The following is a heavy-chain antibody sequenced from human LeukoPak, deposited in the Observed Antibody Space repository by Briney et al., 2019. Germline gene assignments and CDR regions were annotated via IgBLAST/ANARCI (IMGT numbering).Heavy chain of an antibody. CDR2: IYYSGST. CDR1: GGSISSGGYY. Sequence: SETLSLTCTVSGGSISSGGYYWSWIRQHPGKGLEWIGYIYYSGSTYYNPSLKSRVTISVDTSKNQFSLKLSSVTAADTAVYYCARVGVVVITLDAAWFDPWGQGTLVTVSS. V-gene: IGHV4-31*03. D-gene: IGHD3-22*01. CDR3: ARVGVVVITLDAAWFDP. J-gene: IGHJ5*02.